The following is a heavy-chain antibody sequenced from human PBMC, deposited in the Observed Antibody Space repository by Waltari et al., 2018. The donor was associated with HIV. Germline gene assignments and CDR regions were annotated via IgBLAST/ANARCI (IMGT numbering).Heavy chain of an antibody. V-gene: IGHV1-24*01. Sequence: QVQLVQSGAEVKKPGASVKVSCKVSGYTLTELSMHWVRQAPGKGLEWMGGFEPEEGETIYAQKSQGRVTMTEDTSTDTAYMELSSLRSEDTAVYYCATETPLIFGVVMGFDYWGQGTLVTVSS. CDR3: ATETPLIFGVVMGFDY. CDR1: GYTLTELS. CDR2: FEPEEGET. J-gene: IGHJ4*02. D-gene: IGHD3-3*01.